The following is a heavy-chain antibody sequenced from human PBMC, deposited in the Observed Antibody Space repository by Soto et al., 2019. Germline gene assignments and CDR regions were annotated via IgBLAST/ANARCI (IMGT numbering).Heavy chain of an antibody. CDR1: GFTFSHYR. CDR2: ISGDGSDT. Sequence: EVQLVESGGGLVQPGGSLRISCAASGFTFSHYRMHWIRQAPGKWLVWVSLISGDGSDTNFADSVKGRFTISRDNARNTLYLQMNSLRAEDTAVYYCTRDFQGLGYWGQGTLVTVSS. CDR3: TRDFQGLGY. V-gene: IGHV3-74*01. J-gene: IGHJ4*02.